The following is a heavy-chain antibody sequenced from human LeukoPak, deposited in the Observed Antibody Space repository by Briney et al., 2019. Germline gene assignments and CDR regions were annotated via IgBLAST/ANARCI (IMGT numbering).Heavy chain of an antibody. J-gene: IGHJ3*02. CDR3: AKNSIQLDSSGYIPNNDAFDI. V-gene: IGHV1-69*01. D-gene: IGHD3-22*01. CDR2: IIPIFGTA. CDR1: GGTFSSYA. Sequence: ASVKVSCKASGGTFSSYAISWVRQAPGQGLEWMGGIIPIFGTANYAQKFQGRVTITADESTSTAYMELSSLRSEDTAVYYCAKNSIQLDSSGYIPNNDAFDIWGQGTMVTVSS.